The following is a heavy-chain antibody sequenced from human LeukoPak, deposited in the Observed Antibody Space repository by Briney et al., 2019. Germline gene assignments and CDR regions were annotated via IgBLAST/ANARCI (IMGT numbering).Heavy chain of an antibody. D-gene: IGHD3-10*01. CDR1: GFSLSTSGMC. J-gene: IGHJ4*02. CDR3: ARMSGSGSYPYYFDY. V-gene: IGHV2-70*11. CDR2: IDWDDDK. Sequence: SGPALVRPTQTLTLTCTFSGFSLSTSGMCVSWIRQPPGKALEWLARIDWDDDKYYSTSLETRLTISKDTSKNQVVLTMTNMDPVDTATYYCARMSGSGSYPYYFDYWGQGTLVTVSS.